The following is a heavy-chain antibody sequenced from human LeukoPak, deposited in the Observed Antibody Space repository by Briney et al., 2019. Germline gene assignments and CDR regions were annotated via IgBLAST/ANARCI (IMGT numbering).Heavy chain of an antibody. CDR3: AREGKYYGDYGSTFDY. D-gene: IGHD4-17*01. J-gene: IGHJ4*02. Sequence: SSETLSLTCTVSGGSISSYYWSWIRQPPGKGLEWIGYIYYSGSTNYNPSLKSRVTISVDTSKNQFSLKLSSVTAADTAVYYCAREGKYYGDYGSTFDYWGQGTLVTVSS. CDR1: GGSISSYY. V-gene: IGHV4-59*08. CDR2: IYYSGST.